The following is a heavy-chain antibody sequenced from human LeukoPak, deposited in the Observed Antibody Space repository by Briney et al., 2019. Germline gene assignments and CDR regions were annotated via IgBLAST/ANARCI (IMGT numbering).Heavy chain of an antibody. Sequence: PGGSLRLSCAASGFTFSSYNMNWVRQAPGKGLEWVSSISSSSSYIYYADSVKGRFTISRDNAKDSLYLQMNSLRAEDTAVYYCARDRRSSWYEEGWYFDLWGRGTLVTVSS. CDR2: ISSSSSYI. V-gene: IGHV3-21*01. CDR1: GFTFSSYN. CDR3: ARDRRSSWYEEGWYFDL. J-gene: IGHJ2*01. D-gene: IGHD6-13*01.